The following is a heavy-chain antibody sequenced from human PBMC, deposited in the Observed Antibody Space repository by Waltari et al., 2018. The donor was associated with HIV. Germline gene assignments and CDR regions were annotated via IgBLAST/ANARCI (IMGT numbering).Heavy chain of an antibody. CDR1: GGANNSHY. CDR2: IYYSGST. CDR3: ARFASEIFDSSGYSFDY. J-gene: IGHJ4*02. V-gene: IGHV4-59*08. D-gene: IGHD3-22*01. Sequence: QVQLQESAPGLVKQSETLSFTCTFPGGANNSHYWSWVRQPQGKGLEWIGDIYYSGSTNYNPSLKSRVTISVDTSKNQFSLKLTSVTAADTAVYYCARFASEIFDSSGYSFDYWGQGALVTVPS.